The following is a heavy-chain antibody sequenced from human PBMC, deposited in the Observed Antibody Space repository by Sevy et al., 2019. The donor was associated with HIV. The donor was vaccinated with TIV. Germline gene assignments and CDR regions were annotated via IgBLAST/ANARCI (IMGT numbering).Heavy chain of an antibody. D-gene: IGHD2-2*01. CDR3: TTDTTVVVPAAPSEYYGMDV. CDR2: IKSKTDGGTT. CDR1: GFTFSNAW. J-gene: IGHJ6*02. Sequence: GGSLRLSCAASGFTFSNAWMSWVRQAPGKGLEWLGRIKSKTDGGTTDYAAPVKGRFTISRDDSKNTLYLQMNSLKTEDTAVYYSTTDTTVVVPAAPSEYYGMDVWGQGTTVTVSS. V-gene: IGHV3-15*01.